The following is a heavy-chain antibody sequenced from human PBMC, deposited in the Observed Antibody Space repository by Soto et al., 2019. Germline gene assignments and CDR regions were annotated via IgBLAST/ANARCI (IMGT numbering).Heavy chain of an antibody. Sequence: SETLSLTCTVSGASISGSYWSWIRQPPGKGLEWIGYIFHSGTTNYNPSLKSRVTISVDTSKNQFSLNLSSLTTADTAVYFCARGGNRCSSTSSGVGGFDYWGQGTLVTVSS. V-gene: IGHV4-59*01. CDR2: IFHSGTT. CDR3: ARGGNRCSSTSSGVGGFDY. CDR1: GASISGSY. J-gene: IGHJ4*02. D-gene: IGHD6-6*01.